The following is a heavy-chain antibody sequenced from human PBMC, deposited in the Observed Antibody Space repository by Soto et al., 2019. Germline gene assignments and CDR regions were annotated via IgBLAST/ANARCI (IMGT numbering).Heavy chain of an antibody. J-gene: IGHJ6*03. CDR2: IYYSGST. CDR3: ARDRESSSWYGRGFYYYMDV. CDR1: GCSISIYY. D-gene: IGHD6-13*01. Sequence: SETLSLTCTVSGCSISIYYWSWIRQPPGKGLEWIGYIYYSGSTNYNPSLKSRVTISVDTSKNQFSLKLSSVTAADTAVYYCARDRESSSWYGRGFYYYMDVWGKGTTVTVSS. V-gene: IGHV4-59*01.